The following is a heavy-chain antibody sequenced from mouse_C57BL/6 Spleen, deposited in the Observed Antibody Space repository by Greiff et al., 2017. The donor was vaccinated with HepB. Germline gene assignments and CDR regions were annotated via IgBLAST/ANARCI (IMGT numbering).Heavy chain of an antibody. V-gene: IGHV10-1*01. CDR3: VRQSYAMDY. CDR2: IRSKSNNYAT. Sequence: EVQGVESGGGLVQPQGSLKLSCAASGFSFNTYAMNWVRQAPGKGLEWVARIRSKSNNYATYYADSVKDRFTISRDDSESMLYLQMNNLKTEDTAMYYCVRQSYAMDYWGQGTSVTVSS. J-gene: IGHJ4*01. CDR1: GFSFNTYA.